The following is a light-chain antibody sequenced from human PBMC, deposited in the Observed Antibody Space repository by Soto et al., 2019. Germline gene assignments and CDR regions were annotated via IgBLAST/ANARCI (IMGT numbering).Light chain of an antibody. CDR1: SSDVGGYNF. Sequence: QSALTQPASVSGSPGQPITISCTGTSSDVGGYNFVSWYQQSPGKVPKLMIYDVTRRPSGVSNRFSASKSANTASLTISGLQAEDEADYYCNSYTSDSTWVFGGGTKLTVL. V-gene: IGLV2-14*01. J-gene: IGLJ3*02. CDR2: DVT. CDR3: NSYTSDSTWV.